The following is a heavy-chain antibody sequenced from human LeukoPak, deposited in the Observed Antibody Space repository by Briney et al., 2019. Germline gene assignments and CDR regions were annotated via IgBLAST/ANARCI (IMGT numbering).Heavy chain of an antibody. Sequence: PSETLSLTCTVSGGSISSSSYYWGWIRQPPGKGLGWIGSIYYSGSTYYNPSLKSRVTISVDTSKNQFSLKLSSVPAADTAVYYCARVVRGGLTGQYYYMDVWGKGTTVTISS. V-gene: IGHV4-39*07. CDR2: IYYSGST. CDR1: GGSISSSSYY. J-gene: IGHJ6*03. CDR3: ARVVRGGLTGQYYYMDV. D-gene: IGHD3-9*01.